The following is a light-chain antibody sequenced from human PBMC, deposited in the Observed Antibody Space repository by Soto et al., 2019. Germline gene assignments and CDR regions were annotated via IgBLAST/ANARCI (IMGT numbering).Light chain of an antibody. CDR1: QSISRY. CDR3: QQRYVIPWT. J-gene: IGKJ1*01. V-gene: IGKV1-39*01. Sequence: DIQMTQSPSSLSASVGERVIITCRASQSISRYLNWYQRKPGRAPKLLVYAASNLQSGVPSRFSGSGSETDFTLTINSLQPEDFEPYYCQQRYVIPWTFGQGTAVAVK. CDR2: AAS.